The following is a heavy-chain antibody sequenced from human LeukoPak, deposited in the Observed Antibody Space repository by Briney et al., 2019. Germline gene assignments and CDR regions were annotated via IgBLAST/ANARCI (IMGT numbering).Heavy chain of an antibody. J-gene: IGHJ4*02. CDR2: ISSSGSTI. CDR3: ARAGRGLRYFDWLTYDY. CDR1: GFTFSSYE. D-gene: IGHD3-9*01. Sequence: GGSLRLSCAASGFTFSSYEMNWVRQAPGKGLEWVSYISSSGSTIYYADSVKGRFTISRDNARNSLYLQMNSLRAEDTAVYYCARAGRGLRYFDWLTYDYWGQGTLVTVSS. V-gene: IGHV3-48*03.